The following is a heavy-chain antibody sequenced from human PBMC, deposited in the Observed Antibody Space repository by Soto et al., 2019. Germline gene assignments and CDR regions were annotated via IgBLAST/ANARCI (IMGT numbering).Heavy chain of an antibody. J-gene: IGHJ6*03. D-gene: IGHD1-1*01. CDR2: IYYSGST. CDR1: GGSISSYY. Sequence: SETLSLTCTVSGGSISSYYWSWIRQPPGKGLEWIGYIYYSGSTNYNPSLKSRVTISVDTSKNQFSLKLSSVTAADTAVYYCARVSAQLERRRAPGYYYYMDVWGKRTTVTVSS. CDR3: ARVSAQLERRRAPGYYYYMDV. V-gene: IGHV4-59*01.